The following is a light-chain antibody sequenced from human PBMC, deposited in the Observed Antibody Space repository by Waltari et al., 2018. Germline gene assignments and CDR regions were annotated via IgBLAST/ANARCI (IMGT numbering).Light chain of an antibody. CDR3: QQYYNTLWT. V-gene: IGKV4-1*01. CDR1: QSVLYSFNIKNF. J-gene: IGKJ1*01. Sequence: DIVMTQSPDSLAVSLGERATINCKSSQSVLYSFNIKNFLAWYQQKPGQPPKLLIYWASTRESGVPDRFSGSGSGTDFTLTISSLQAEDVAVYYCQQYYNTLWTFGQGTKVEIK. CDR2: WAS.